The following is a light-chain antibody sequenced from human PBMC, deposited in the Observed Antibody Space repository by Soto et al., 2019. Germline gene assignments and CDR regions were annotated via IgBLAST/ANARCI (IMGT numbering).Light chain of an antibody. V-gene: IGKV1-5*03. J-gene: IGKJ2*01. CDR2: KAS. Sequence: DIQMTQSPSTLSASVGDRVTITCRASQSISSWLAWYQHKPGKAPKVLIYKASTLESGVPSRFSGSGSGTELTLTISSLQPDDFATYYCQQQNSSPYTFGQGTKLEIK. CDR3: QQQNSSPYT. CDR1: QSISSW.